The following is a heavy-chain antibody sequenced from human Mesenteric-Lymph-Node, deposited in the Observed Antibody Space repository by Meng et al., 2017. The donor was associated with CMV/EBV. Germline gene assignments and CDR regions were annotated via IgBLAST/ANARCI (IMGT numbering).Heavy chain of an antibody. Sequence: GESLKISCAASGFTFSGYAMSWVRQAPGKGLEWVSVIYSGGSSTYYADSVKGRFTISRDNSKNTVYLQMNSLRAEDTAVYYCAKHLEAAALPEVFDNWGQGTLVTVSS. D-gene: IGHD6-13*01. CDR3: AKHLEAAALPEVFDN. V-gene: IGHV3-23*03. J-gene: IGHJ4*02. CDR2: IYSGGSST. CDR1: GFTFSGYA.